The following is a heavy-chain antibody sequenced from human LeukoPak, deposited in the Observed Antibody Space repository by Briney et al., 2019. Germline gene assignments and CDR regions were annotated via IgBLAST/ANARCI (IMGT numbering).Heavy chain of an antibody. Sequence: GASVKVSCKASGGTFSSYAISWVRQAPGQGLEWMGGIIPIFGTANYAQKFQGRVTITADESTSTAYMELSSLRSEDTAVYYCASGRRNYYDSSGYYSGVYYYYYMDVWGKGTTVTISS. V-gene: IGHV1-69*13. J-gene: IGHJ6*03. CDR2: IIPIFGTA. CDR3: ASGRRNYYDSSGYYSGVYYYYYMDV. D-gene: IGHD3-22*01. CDR1: GGTFSSYA.